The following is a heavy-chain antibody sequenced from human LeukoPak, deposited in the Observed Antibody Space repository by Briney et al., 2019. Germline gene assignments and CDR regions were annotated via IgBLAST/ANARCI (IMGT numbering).Heavy chain of an antibody. D-gene: IGHD2-2*01. CDR1: GYTFTSYY. Sequence: ASVKVSCKASGYTFTSYYMHWVRQAPGQGLEWMGIINPSGGSTSYAQKFQGRVTMTRDTSTSTVYMELSSLRSEDTAAYYCASSYCSSTSCHDYYYYGMDVWGQGTTVTVSS. CDR3: ASSYCSSTSCHDYYYYGMDV. CDR2: INPSGGST. V-gene: IGHV1-46*01. J-gene: IGHJ6*02.